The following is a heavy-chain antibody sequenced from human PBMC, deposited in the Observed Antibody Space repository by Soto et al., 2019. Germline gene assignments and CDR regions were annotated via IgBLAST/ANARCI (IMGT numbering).Heavy chain of an antibody. CDR1: GGSVTNSSYY. J-gene: IGHJ4*02. CDR2: VYYRGRS. Sequence: RSLTCTVSGGSVTNSSYYWGWIRQSPGKGPEWIGSVYYRGRSYSKSSVKSRVTISVDTSKNRFSLSLNSVTASDTAVYFCVSQRTTVPTQAYFDYWGPGALVTVSS. D-gene: IGHD4-17*01. V-gene: IGHV4-39*01. CDR3: VSQRTTVPTQAYFDY.